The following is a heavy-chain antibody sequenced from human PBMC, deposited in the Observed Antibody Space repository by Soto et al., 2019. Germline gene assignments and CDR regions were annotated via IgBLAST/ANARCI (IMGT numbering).Heavy chain of an antibody. CDR3: ARDEGVEMVTRYFDY. J-gene: IGHJ4*02. Sequence: ASVKVSCKASGYTFTSYGISWVRQAPGQGLEWMGWISAYNGNTNYAQKLQGRVTMTTDTSTSTAYMELRSLRSDDTAVYYCARDEGVEMVTRYFDYWGQGTLVTVSS. D-gene: IGHD5-18*01. V-gene: IGHV1-18*01. CDR1: GYTFTSYG. CDR2: ISAYNGNT.